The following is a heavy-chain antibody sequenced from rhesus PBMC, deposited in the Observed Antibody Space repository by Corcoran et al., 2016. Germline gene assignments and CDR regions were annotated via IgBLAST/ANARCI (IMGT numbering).Heavy chain of an antibody. CDR2: IGPGGDT. CDR3: ARGPYYNIWTGYYTLYYYGLDS. Sequence: EVQLVESGGGLVQPGGSLRLSCAASGFTFSSYAMQWVHQAPGKGLEWVSDIGPGGDTYYAAAMKGRFTISRDNAKNSLYLQMHSLRAEATAVYYCARGPYYNIWTGYYTLYYYGLDSWGQGVVVTVSS. J-gene: IGHJ6*01. V-gene: IGHV3-72*01. D-gene: IGHD3-3*01. CDR1: GFTFSSYA.